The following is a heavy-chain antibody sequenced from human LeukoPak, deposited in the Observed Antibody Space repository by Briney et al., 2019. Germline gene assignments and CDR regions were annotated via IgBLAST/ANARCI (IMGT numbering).Heavy chain of an antibody. V-gene: IGHV3-21*01. CDR1: GFTFSSYS. CDR3: ARGGVGATTSRFDY. CDR2: ISSSSSSYI. J-gene: IGHJ4*02. Sequence: PGGSLRLSCAASGFTFSSYSMNWVRQAPGKGLEWVSSISSSSSSYIYYADSVKGRFTISRDNAKNSLYLQMNSLRAEDTAVYYCARGGVGATTSRFDYWGQGTLVTVSS. D-gene: IGHD1-26*01.